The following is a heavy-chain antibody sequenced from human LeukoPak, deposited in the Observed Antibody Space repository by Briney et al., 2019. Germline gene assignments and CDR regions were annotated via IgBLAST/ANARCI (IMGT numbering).Heavy chain of an antibody. V-gene: IGHV1-69-2*01. CDR2: VDPEDGET. Sequence: ASVKVSCKVSGYTFTYYYMHWVQQAPGKGLEWMGLVDPEDGETIYAEKFQGRVTITADTSTDTAYMELSSLRSEDTAVYYCATGVLRFLEWYYYMDVWGKGTTVTVSS. CDR3: ATGVLRFLEWYYYMDV. J-gene: IGHJ6*03. CDR1: GYTFTYYY. D-gene: IGHD3-3*01.